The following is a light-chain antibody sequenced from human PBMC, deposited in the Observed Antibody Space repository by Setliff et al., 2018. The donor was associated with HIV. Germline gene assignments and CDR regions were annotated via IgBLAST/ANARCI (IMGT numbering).Light chain of an antibody. CDR2: EVS. Sequence: SALTQPASVSGSPGQSITLSCTGTSSDVGSYNLVSWYQHHPGKAPKLMIYEVSKRPSGVPDRLSGSKSGTSASLAITGLQAEDEADYYCQSYDTNLSVVFGGGTKVTVL. CDR3: QSYDTNLSVV. CDR1: SSDVGSYNL. J-gene: IGLJ2*01. V-gene: IGLV2-23*02.